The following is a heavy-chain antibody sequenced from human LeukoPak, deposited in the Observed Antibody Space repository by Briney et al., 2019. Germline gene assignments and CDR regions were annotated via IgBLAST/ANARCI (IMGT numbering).Heavy chain of an antibody. Sequence: KPSETLSLTCAVYGGSFSGYYWSWIRQPPGKGLEWIGEINHSGSTNYNPSLKSRVTISVDTSKNQFSLKLSSVTAADTAVYYCARSSGEYYYDSSGYYGFDYWGQGTLVTVSS. D-gene: IGHD3-22*01. CDR2: INHSGST. V-gene: IGHV4-34*01. CDR1: GGSFSGYY. CDR3: ARSSGEYYYDSSGYYGFDY. J-gene: IGHJ4*02.